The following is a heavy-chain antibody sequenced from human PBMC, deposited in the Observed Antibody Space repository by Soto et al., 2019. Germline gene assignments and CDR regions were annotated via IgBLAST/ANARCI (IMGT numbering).Heavy chain of an antibody. D-gene: IGHD6-6*01. CDR3: ARDYSRSSGRMVDY. V-gene: IGHV3-33*01. CDR2: IWYDGSNK. J-gene: IGHJ4*02. CDR1: GFTFSTYA. Sequence: QVPLVESGGGVVQSGRSLRLSCAASGFTFSTYAMQWVRQAPGKGLEWVAVIWYDGSNKYYGDSVKGRFTISRDNSKNTLYLQMNSLRLEDTAIYYCARDYSRSSGRMVDYWGQGTLVTVSS.